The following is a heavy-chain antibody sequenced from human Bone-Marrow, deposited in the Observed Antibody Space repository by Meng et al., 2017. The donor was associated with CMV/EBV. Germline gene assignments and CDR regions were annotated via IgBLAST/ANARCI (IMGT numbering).Heavy chain of an antibody. CDR1: GFTFSSYA. J-gene: IGHJ4*02. CDR2: ISASGGST. D-gene: IGHD2-2*02. Sequence: GESLKISCAASGFTFSSYAMSWVRQAPGKGLEWVSAISASGGSTYNADSVKGRFTISRDKSKNTLYLQMNSLRAEDTAVYYCARGRVACSSTSCHRGGLDDWGQGQRVTGSS. V-gene: IGHV3-23*01. CDR3: ARGRVACSSTSCHRGGLDD.